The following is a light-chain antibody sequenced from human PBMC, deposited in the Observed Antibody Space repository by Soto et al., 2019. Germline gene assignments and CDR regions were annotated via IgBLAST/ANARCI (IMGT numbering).Light chain of an antibody. Sequence: QSALPQPHSASGSPGQSVTLSFTGTSSDVGAYNYVSWYQQHPGKAPKVMIYEVSKRPSGVPDRFSGSKSGNTASLTVSGLQADDKADYYCNSRAGRNIVLFGGGSKLA. CDR2: EVS. CDR1: SSDVGAYNY. J-gene: IGLJ2*01. CDR3: NSRAGRNIVL. V-gene: IGLV2-8*01.